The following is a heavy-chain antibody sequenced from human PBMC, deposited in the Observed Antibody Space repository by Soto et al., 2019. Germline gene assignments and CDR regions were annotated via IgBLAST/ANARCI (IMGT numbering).Heavy chain of an antibody. J-gene: IGHJ4*02. CDR1: GFTVSTKY. CDR2: IYSGGST. Sequence: EVQLVESGGGLVQPGGSLRLSCAASGFTVSTKYMSWVRQAPGKGLEWVSVIYSGGSTFYADSVSGRSTIYRDNSKNTVNLQMNSLRAEDTAVYYCARDPWAADSWGQGTLVTVSS. V-gene: IGHV3-66*01. D-gene: IGHD3-16*01. CDR3: ARDPWAADS.